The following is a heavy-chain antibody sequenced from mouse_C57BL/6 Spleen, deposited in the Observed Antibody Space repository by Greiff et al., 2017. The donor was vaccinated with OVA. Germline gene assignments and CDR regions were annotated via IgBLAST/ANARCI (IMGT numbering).Heavy chain of an antibody. J-gene: IGHJ2*01. CDR1: GYSFTGYY. V-gene: IGHV1-42*01. Sequence: VQLKQSGPELVKPGASVKISCKASGYSFTGYYMNWVKQSPEKSLEWIGEINPSTGGTTYNQKFKAKATLTVDKSSSTAYMQLKSLTSEDSAVYYCARSSFITTVVFDYWGQGTTLTVSS. D-gene: IGHD1-1*01. CDR3: ARSSFITTVVFDY. CDR2: INPSTGGT.